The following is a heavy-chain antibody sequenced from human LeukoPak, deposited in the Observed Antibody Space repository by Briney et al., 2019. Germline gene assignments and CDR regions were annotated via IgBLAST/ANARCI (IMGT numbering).Heavy chain of an antibody. J-gene: IGHJ6*03. Sequence: SETLSLTCAVYGGSFSGYYWSWIRQPPGKGLEWIGEINHSGSTNYNPSLKSRVTISVDTSKNQFSLKLSSVTAADTAVYYCAITHYDILTGYHKYMDVWGKGTTVTIS. D-gene: IGHD3-9*01. CDR1: GGSFSGYY. CDR3: AITHYDILTGYHKYMDV. V-gene: IGHV4-34*01. CDR2: INHSGST.